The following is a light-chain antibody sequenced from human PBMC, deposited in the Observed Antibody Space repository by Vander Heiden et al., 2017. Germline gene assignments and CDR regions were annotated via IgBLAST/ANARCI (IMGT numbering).Light chain of an antibody. CDR1: QGIRNY. CDR3: QQYDNLPLT. J-gene: IGKJ4*01. CDR2: DAS. V-gene: IGKV1-33*01. Sequence: IQMTQSPSSLSAFEGDRVTITCQASQGIRNYLNWYQQKPGKAPKLLIYDASNLETGVPSRFSGSGSGTDFTFTISSLQPEDIATYYCQQYDNLPLTFGGGTKVEIK.